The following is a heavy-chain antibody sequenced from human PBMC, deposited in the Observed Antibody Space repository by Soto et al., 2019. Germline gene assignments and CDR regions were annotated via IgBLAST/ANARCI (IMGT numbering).Heavy chain of an antibody. Sequence: QVQLVESGGGVVQPGRSLRLSCAPSGFTFSSYGMHWVRQAPGKGLEWVAVIWYDGSNKYYEDSVKGRFTSSGDNSKDTLYMQMNMLRAEDRAVYYGASDCAGYRGGWYHRGGFDYWGQGTLVTVSS. J-gene: IGHJ4*02. D-gene: IGHD6-19*01. V-gene: IGHV3-33*01. CDR2: IWYDGSNK. CDR3: ASDCAGYRGGWYHRGGFDY. CDR1: GFTFSSYG.